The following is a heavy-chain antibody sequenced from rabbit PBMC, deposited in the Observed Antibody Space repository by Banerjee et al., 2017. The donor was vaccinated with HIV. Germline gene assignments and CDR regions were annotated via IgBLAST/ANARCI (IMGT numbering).Heavy chain of an antibody. D-gene: IGHD4-2*01. CDR1: GFSFSSSYY. CDR3: ARDAGYVGSNL. CDR2: IYAGSRDTT. J-gene: IGHJ4*01. V-gene: IGHV1S40*01. Sequence: QSLEESGGDLVKPGASLTLTCTASGFSFSSSYYMCWVRQAPGKGLEWIACIYAGSRDTTYYASWAKGRFTISKTSSTTVTLQMTSLTAADTATYFCARDAGYVGSNLWGPGTLVTVS.